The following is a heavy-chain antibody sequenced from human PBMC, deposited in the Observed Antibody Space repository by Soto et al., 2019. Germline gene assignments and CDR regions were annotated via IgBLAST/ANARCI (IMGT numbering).Heavy chain of an antibody. J-gene: IGHJ6*02. V-gene: IGHV3-9*01. CDR1: GFTFDDYA. CDR2: ISWNSGSL. Sequence: PGGSLRLSCAASGFTFDDYAMHWVRQAPGKGLEWVSGISWNSGSLGYADSVKGRFTISRDNAKNSLYLQMNSLRAEDTAFYYCAKGVSGTYYGMDVWGQGTTVTVSS. D-gene: IGHD6-19*01. CDR3: AKGVSGTYYGMDV.